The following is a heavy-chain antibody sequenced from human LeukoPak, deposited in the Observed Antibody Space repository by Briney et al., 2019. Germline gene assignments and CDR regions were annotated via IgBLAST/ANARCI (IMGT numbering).Heavy chain of an antibody. CDR2: IKQDGSVK. D-gene: IGHD3/OR15-3a*01. Sequence: AGGSLRLSCAASEFTFSDYWMAWVRQAPGKGLEWVANIKQDGSVKYYVDSVKGRFTISRDNAKNSLYLQMNNLRVEDTALYYCARKGLPDYWGQGTLVTVSS. CDR1: EFTFSDYW. CDR3: ARKGLPDY. J-gene: IGHJ4*02. V-gene: IGHV3-7*01.